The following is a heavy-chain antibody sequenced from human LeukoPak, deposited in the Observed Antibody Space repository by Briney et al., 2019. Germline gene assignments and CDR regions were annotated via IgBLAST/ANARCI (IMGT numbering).Heavy chain of an antibody. V-gene: IGHV3-74*01. CDR2: FSSDGSKI. D-gene: IGHD1-26*01. Sequence: GGSLRLSCVASGFTLSSYWMYWVRQAPGEGLVWVSVFSSDGSKINYADSVKGRFTISRDSAKNTLYLQMNSLRAEDTAVYYCVRDGPWERVDFDYWGQGTLVTVSS. CDR1: GFTLSSYW. J-gene: IGHJ4*02. CDR3: VRDGPWERVDFDY.